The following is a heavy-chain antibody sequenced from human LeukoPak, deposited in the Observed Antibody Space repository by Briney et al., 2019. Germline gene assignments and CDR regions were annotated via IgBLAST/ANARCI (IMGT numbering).Heavy chain of an antibody. CDR1: GGSFSGYY. V-gene: IGHV4-34*01. Sequence: PSETLSLTCAVYGGSFSGYYWSWIRQPPGKGLEWIGEINHSGSTNYNPSLKSRVTISVDTSKNQFSLKLSSVTAADTAVYYCARDYPARYGSGSYRIAGFDYWGQGTLVTVSS. CDR2: INHSGST. J-gene: IGHJ4*02. D-gene: IGHD3-10*01. CDR3: ARDYPARYGSGSYRIAGFDY.